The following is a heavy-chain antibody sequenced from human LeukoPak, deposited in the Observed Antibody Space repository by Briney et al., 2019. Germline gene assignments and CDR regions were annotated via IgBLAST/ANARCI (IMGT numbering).Heavy chain of an antibody. J-gene: IGHJ5*02. V-gene: IGHV4-34*01. CDR2: INHSGST. CDR1: GGSFSGYY. D-gene: IGHD6-6*01. Sequence: SETLSLTCAVYGGSFSGYYWSWIRQPPGKGLEWIGEINHSGSTNYNPSLKSRVTISVDTSKNQFSLKLSSVTAADTAVYYCARGWVAARYNNWFDPWGQGTLVTVSS. CDR3: ARGWVAARYNNWFDP.